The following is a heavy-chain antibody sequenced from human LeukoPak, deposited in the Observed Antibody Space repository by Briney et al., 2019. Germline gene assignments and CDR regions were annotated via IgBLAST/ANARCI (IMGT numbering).Heavy chain of an antibody. V-gene: IGHV4-39*07. J-gene: IGHJ4*02. D-gene: IGHD3-10*01. CDR1: GGSISTSNYY. CDR2: IFYSGST. Sequence: SETLSLTCTVSGGSISTSNYYWGWIRQPPGKGLEWIGNIFYSGSTYYSPSLRSRVTISLDTSRNQFSLKLNSVTAADTAVYYCARSPLWFGELWGYFDYWGQGTLVTVSS. CDR3: ARSPLWFGELWGYFDY.